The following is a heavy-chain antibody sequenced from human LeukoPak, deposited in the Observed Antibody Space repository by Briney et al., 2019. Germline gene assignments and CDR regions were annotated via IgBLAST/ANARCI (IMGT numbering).Heavy chain of an antibody. CDR1: KFNCSSYA. V-gene: IGHV3-30-3*01. CDR2: ISYDGSNK. J-gene: IGHJ4*02. D-gene: IGHD6-13*01. Sequence: PGGSLRPSCAATKFNCSSYAMHVVLEAPGKGLEWVAVISYDGSNKYYADSVKGRFTISRDNSKNTLYLQMNSLRAEDTAVYYCARDHVIAAAGTFDYWGQGTLVTVSS. CDR3: ARDHVIAAAGTFDY.